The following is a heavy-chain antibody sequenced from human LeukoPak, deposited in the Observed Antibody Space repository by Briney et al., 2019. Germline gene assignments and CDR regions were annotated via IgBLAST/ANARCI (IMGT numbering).Heavy chain of an antibody. V-gene: IGHV1-2*02. D-gene: IGHD3-22*01. Sequence: ASVKVSCKASGYTFTGCYMHWVRQAPGQGLEWMGWINPNSGGTNYAQKFQGRVTMTRDTSISTACMELSRLRSDDTAVYYCARDWAKRMIANYWGQGTLVTVSS. J-gene: IGHJ4*02. CDR1: GYTFTGCY. CDR3: ARDWAKRMIANY. CDR2: INPNSGGT.